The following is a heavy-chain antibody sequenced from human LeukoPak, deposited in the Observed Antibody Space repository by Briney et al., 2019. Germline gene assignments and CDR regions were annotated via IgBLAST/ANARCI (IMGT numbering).Heavy chain of an antibody. CDR2: IYTSGST. V-gene: IGHV4-61*02. J-gene: IGHJ3*02. D-gene: IGHD2/OR15-2a*01. Sequence: PSQTLSLTCTGSGGSISSGSYYWSWLRQPAGKGLEWIGRIYTSGSTNYNPSLKSRVTISVDTSKNQFSLKLSSVTAADTALYYCAKGLRALSRLTDAFDIWGQGTMVTVSS. CDR1: GGSISSGSYY. CDR3: AKGLRALSRLTDAFDI.